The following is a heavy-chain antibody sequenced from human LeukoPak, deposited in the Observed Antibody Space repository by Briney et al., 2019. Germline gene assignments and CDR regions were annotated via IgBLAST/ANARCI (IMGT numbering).Heavy chain of an antibody. V-gene: IGHV3-23*01. D-gene: IGHD3-9*01. Sequence: GASLLLSCAASGFTFSNYAMSWVRQAPGKGLEWVSAITGSGGGTYYADSVKGRFTISRDNSKNTLYLQMNSLRAEDTAVYYCAKWGDYDVLTGYYDPDYWGQGTLVTVSS. CDR3: AKWGDYDVLTGYYDPDY. CDR2: ITGSGGGT. CDR1: GFTFSNYA. J-gene: IGHJ4*02.